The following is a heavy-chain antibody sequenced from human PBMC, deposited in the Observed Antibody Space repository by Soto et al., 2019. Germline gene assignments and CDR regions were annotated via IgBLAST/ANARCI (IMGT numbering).Heavy chain of an antibody. V-gene: IGHV1-3*01. CDR2: INAGNGDS. CDR1: EYTFSSYT. CDR3: ARELQGLYYFDY. J-gene: IGHJ4*02. D-gene: IGHD4-4*01. Sequence: ASVKVSCKASEYTFSSYTLHWVRQAPGQRLEWMGWINAGNGDSKYSQEFQGRVSISRDTSASTASMELSSLTSEDTAVYYCARELQGLYYFDYWGQGTLVTVSS.